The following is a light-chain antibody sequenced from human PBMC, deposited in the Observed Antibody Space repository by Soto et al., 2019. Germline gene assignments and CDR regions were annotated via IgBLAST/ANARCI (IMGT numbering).Light chain of an antibody. Sequence: DIVMTQSPLSLPVTPGEPASISCRSSQSLLQSNGYNYLDWYVQKPGQSPQLLIYLGSNRASGVPDRFSGSGSGTDFTLKISRVEAEDVGVYYCMQGSHWPPITFGQGTRLEIK. J-gene: IGKJ5*01. V-gene: IGKV2-28*01. CDR1: QSLLQSNGYNY. CDR3: MQGSHWPPIT. CDR2: LGS.